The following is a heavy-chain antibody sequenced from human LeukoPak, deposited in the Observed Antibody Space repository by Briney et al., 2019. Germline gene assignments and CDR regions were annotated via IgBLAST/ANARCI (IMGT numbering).Heavy chain of an antibody. Sequence: GAVKVSCKASGYSFSSFGVSWLRQAPGQRLEWMGWISPYTYNANYAQKFQGRVTLTTDISTNTDYMEVRSLTSDDTAVYYCARDEEVPTYQNWIDTWGRGTLVPVSS. V-gene: IGHV1-18*01. CDR3: ARDEEVPTYQNWIDT. J-gene: IGHJ5*02. CDR2: ISPYTYNA. CDR1: GYSFSSFG. D-gene: IGHD2-2*01.